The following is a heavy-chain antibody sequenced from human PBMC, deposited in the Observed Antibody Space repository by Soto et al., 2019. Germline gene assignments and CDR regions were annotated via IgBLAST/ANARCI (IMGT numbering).Heavy chain of an antibody. D-gene: IGHD4-4*01. Sequence: KPGGSLRLSCAASGFTFSSYSMNWVRQAPGKGLEWASSISSSSSYIYYADSVKGRFTISRDNAKNSLYLQMNSLRAEDTAVYYCARVNPYSNYGLDYWGQGTLVTVSS. CDR2: ISSSSSYI. J-gene: IGHJ4*02. CDR1: GFTFSSYS. V-gene: IGHV3-21*01. CDR3: ARVNPYSNYGLDY.